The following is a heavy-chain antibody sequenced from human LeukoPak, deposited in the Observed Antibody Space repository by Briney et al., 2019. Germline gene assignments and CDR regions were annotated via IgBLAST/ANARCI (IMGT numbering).Heavy chain of an antibody. V-gene: IGHV3-48*04. CDR3: ARDGDGNFDY. Sequence: PGGSLRLSCAASGFSFSGASMTWIRQAPGKGLEWVAYISYSSNTIHYADSVKGRFTISRDNAKNSLYLQMNSLRAEDTAMYYCARDGDGNFDYWGQGTLVTVSS. J-gene: IGHJ4*02. D-gene: IGHD4-17*01. CDR1: GFSFSGAS. CDR2: ISYSSNTI.